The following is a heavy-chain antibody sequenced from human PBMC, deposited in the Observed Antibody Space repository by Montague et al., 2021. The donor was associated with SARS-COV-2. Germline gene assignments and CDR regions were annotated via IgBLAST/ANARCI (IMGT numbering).Heavy chain of an antibody. CDR2: IDNSGST. V-gene: IGHV4-4*09. D-gene: IGHD3-16*01. CDR3: ARLTGSRVYYYHYGFDV. J-gene: IGHJ6*02. Sequence: SETLSLTCTVSGDSISEYHWSWIRQPPGKGLEWIGYIDNSGSTNYNPALESRVTLTVSASNNQFYLTLRSVTAADTAVYYCARLTGSRVYYYHYGFDVWGQGTTVTVSS. CDR1: GDSISEYH.